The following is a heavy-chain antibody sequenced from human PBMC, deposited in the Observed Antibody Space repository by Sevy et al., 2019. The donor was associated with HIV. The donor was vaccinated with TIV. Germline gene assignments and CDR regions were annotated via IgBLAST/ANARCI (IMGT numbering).Heavy chain of an antibody. CDR1: FTVSSNY. CDR2: IYSDGTT. J-gene: IGHJ6*02. CDR3: ATDLLHGMDV. V-gene: IGHV3-66*01. Sequence: GGSLRLSCGFTVSSNYMSWVRQAPGKGLEWVSVIYSDGTTYYAEPVKGRFTISRDSSKNTLYLQMNSLRAEDTAVYYCATDLLHGMDVWGQGTTVTVSS.